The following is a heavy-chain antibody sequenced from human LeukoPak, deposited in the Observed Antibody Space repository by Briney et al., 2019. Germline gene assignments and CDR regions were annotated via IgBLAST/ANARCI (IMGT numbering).Heavy chain of an antibody. CDR2: INSDGSST. J-gene: IGHJ4*02. D-gene: IGHD4-23*01. CDR3: ARTLNYGGNEGFDY. CDR1: GFTFSSYW. Sequence: PGGSLRLSCAAPGFTFSSYWMPWVRQAPGKGLVWVSRINSDGSSTSYADSVKGRFTISRDNAKNTLYLQMNSLRAEDTAVYYCARTLNYGGNEGFDYWGQGTLVTVSS. V-gene: IGHV3-74*01.